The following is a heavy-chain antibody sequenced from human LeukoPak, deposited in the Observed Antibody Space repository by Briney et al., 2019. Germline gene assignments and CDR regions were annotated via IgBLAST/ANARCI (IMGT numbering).Heavy chain of an antibody. Sequence: GGSLRLSCAASGFTFSSYSMNWVRQAPGKGLEWVSYISSSSSTIYYADSVKGRFTISRDNAKNSPYLQMNSLRDEDTAVYYCARGFSGSYLTIFDYWGQGTLVTVSS. J-gene: IGHJ4*02. D-gene: IGHD1-26*01. V-gene: IGHV3-48*02. CDR2: ISSSSSTI. CDR1: GFTFSSYS. CDR3: ARGFSGSYLTIFDY.